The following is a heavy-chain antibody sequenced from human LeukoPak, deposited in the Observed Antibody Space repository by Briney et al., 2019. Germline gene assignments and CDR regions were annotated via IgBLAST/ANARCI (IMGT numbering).Heavy chain of an antibody. Sequence: SETLSLTCTVSGGSINSSSYYWGWIRQPPGKGLEWTGSIYHSGSTYYNPSLKSRVTISVDTSKNQFSLKLSSVTAADTAVYYCARLSLGYCSSTICYNPDYWGQGTLVTDSS. CDR3: ARLSLGYCSSTICYNPDY. V-gene: IGHV4-39*01. D-gene: IGHD2-2*02. CDR1: GGSINSSSYY. CDR2: IYHSGST. J-gene: IGHJ4*02.